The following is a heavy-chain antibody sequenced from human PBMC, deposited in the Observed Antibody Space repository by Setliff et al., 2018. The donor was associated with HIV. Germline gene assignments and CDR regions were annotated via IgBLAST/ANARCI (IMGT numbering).Heavy chain of an antibody. CDR1: GDSVSSNSAA. V-gene: IGHV6-1*01. CDR3: ARGTGIQLWLKGGDYYSYYMDV. CDR2: TYYRSKWYN. Sequence: PSETLSLTCAISGDSVSSNSAAWNWIRQSPSRGLEWMGRTYYRSKWYNDYAVSVKSRITINPDTSKNQFSLQLHSVTPADTAVYYCARGTGIQLWLKGGDYYSYYMDVWGNGTTVTV. D-gene: IGHD5-18*01. J-gene: IGHJ6*03.